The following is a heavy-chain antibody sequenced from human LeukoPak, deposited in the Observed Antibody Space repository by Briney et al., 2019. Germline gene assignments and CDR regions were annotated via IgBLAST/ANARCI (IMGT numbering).Heavy chain of an antibody. D-gene: IGHD3-10*01. Sequence: PGGSLRLSCAASGFTFSSYSMNWVRQAPGRGLEWVSSISSSSSYIYYADSVKGRFTISRDNAKNSLYLQMNSLRAEDTAVYYCAREGVLLWFGELSPNYMDVWGKGTTVTISS. CDR1: GFTFSSYS. J-gene: IGHJ6*03. CDR3: AREGVLLWFGELSPNYMDV. V-gene: IGHV3-21*01. CDR2: ISSSSSYI.